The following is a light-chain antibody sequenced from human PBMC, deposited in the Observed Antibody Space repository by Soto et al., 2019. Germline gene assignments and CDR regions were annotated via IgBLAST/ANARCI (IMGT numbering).Light chain of an antibody. CDR2: DVS. CDR3: CSYAGRYTYV. Sequence: QSALTPPRSVSGSPGQSVTISCPGTSSDVGSYNYVYWYQQHPGKAPKLMIYDVSKRPSGVPDRFSGSKSGNTASLTISGLQAEDEADYYCCSYAGRYTYVFGTGTKVTVL. CDR1: SSDVGSYNY. V-gene: IGLV2-11*01. J-gene: IGLJ1*01.